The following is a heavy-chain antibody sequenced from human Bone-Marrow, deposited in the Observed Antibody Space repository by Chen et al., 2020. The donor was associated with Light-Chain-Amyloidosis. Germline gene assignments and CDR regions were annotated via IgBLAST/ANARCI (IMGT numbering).Heavy chain of an antibody. Sequence: QVQLVQSGAEVKKPGASVKVSCKASGYTFTNYVIYWVRQAPGQGLEWMGWISAYNGYTNYAQNLQGRVTMTTDTSTHTAYMGLRSLRSDDTAVYYCARMEGPYYYDSSGLVYWGQGTLVTVSS. CDR3: ARMEGPYYYDSSGLVY. J-gene: IGHJ4*02. CDR1: GYTFTNYV. CDR2: ISAYNGYT. V-gene: IGHV1-18*04. D-gene: IGHD3-22*01.